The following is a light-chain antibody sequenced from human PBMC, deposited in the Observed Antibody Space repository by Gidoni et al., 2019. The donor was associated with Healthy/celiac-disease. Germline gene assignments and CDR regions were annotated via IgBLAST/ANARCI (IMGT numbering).Light chain of an antibody. J-gene: IGLJ2*01. CDR3: SSYTSSSTLEV. CDR2: EVS. CDR1: SSDVGGYNY. V-gene: IGLV2-14*01. Sequence: QSALTQPASVSGSPGQSITISCNGPSSDVGGYNYFSWYQQHPGKAPKLMIYEVSTRPSGVSNRCSGSKSGNTASLTISGLQAEDESYYYCSSYTSSSTLEVFGGGTKLTVL.